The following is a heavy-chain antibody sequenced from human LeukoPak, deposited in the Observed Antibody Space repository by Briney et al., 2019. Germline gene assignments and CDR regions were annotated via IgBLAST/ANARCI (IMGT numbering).Heavy chain of an antibody. CDR2: IWYDGSKK. V-gene: IGHV3-33*07. Sequence: GGSLRLSCAASGFTFSNYGFYWVRQAPGKGLEWVALIWYDGSKKFYTESVKGRFTISRDNSKNTLYLQMNSLRDEDTAVYYCARDPGNYDRGGSYFDHWGQGTLVTVSS. CDR1: GFTFSNYG. D-gene: IGHD3-22*01. J-gene: IGHJ4*02. CDR3: ARDPGNYDRGGSYFDH.